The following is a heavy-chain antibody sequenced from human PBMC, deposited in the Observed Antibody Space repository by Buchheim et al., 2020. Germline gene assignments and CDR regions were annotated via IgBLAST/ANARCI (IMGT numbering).Heavy chain of an antibody. CDR1: GGSFSGYY. D-gene: IGHD3-22*01. CDR2: INHSGST. Sequence: QEQLQQWGAGLLKPSETLSLTCAVYGGSFSGYYWSWIRQPPGKGLEWIGEINHSGSTNYNPSLKSRLTISVDTSKNQFSLRLSSVTAADTAVYYCARGRTYNYDSSGYLALAYWGQGTL. CDR3: ARGRTYNYDSSGYLALAY. V-gene: IGHV4-34*01. J-gene: IGHJ4*02.